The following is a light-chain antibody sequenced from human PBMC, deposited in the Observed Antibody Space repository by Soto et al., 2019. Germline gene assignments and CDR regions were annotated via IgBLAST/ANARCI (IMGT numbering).Light chain of an antibody. CDR2: DVS. CDR3: SSYTSATTYV. CDR1: SSDVGAYNY. J-gene: IGLJ1*01. V-gene: IGLV2-14*01. Sequence: QSVLTQPASVSGSPGQSITISCTGTSSDVGAYNYDSWYQQYPGGAPKVIIYDVSRRPAGVSNRFSGSKSGNTASLTISGLQTQDEADYYCSSYTSATTYVFGTGTKVTVL.